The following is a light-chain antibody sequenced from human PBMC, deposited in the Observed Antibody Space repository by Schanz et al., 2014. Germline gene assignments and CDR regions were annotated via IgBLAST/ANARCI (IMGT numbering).Light chain of an antibody. V-gene: IGKV3-20*01. CDR2: GAS. Sequence: EIVLTQSPGTLSLSPGERATLSCRASQSVSSYLAWYQQKPGQAPRLLIYGASTRATGIPARFSGSGSGTDFTLTISRLEPEDFAVYYCHQYGTSPFTFGPGTTVDIK. CDR3: HQYGTSPFT. J-gene: IGKJ3*01. CDR1: QSVSSY.